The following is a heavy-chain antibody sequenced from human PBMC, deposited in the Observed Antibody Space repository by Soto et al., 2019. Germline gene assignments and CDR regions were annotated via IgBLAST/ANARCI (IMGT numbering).Heavy chain of an antibody. J-gene: IGHJ4*02. CDR1: GFTFTNYG. D-gene: IGHD1-7*01. CDR3: WKAAYNWNCRSGDY. Sequence: QVQLVESGGGVVQPGRSLRLSCATSGFTFTNYGMHWVRQAPGKGLEWVAVISNDGSKKYYADYVKGRFTISRDNSKSTQYQQMTSMRAEDTAVLYCWKAAYNWNCRSGDYWGQGTLVTVSS. CDR2: ISNDGSKK. V-gene: IGHV3-30*18.